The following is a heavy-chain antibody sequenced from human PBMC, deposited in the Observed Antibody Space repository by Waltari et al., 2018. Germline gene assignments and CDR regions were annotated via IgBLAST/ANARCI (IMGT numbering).Heavy chain of an antibody. V-gene: IGHV4-39*07. CDR3: ARARSYCSSTSCPAAYFDY. CDR2: IYYSGST. D-gene: IGHD2-2*01. J-gene: IGHJ4*02. CDR1: GGSISSSSYY. Sequence: QLQLQESGPGLVKPSETLSLTCTVSGGSISSSSYYWGWIRQPPGKGLEWIGSIYYSGSTYYNPSLKSRVTISVDTSKNQFSLKLSSVTAADTAVYYCARARSYCSSTSCPAAYFDYWGQGTLVTVSS.